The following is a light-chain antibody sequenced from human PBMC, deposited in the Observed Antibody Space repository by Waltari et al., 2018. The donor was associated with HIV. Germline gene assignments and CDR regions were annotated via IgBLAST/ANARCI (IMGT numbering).Light chain of an antibody. V-gene: IGLV2-11*01. CDR1: SSDVGGYDY. J-gene: IGLJ2*01. CDR3: SSYAGIYTPVV. CDR2: DVT. Sequence: QSALTQPRSVSGSPGQSVTIPCTGTSSDVGGYDYVSWYQQYPGKAPKIIIYDVTQRPSGVPDRFSGSKSGNTASLTISGLQADDEADYFCSSYAGIYTPVVFGGGTTLTVL.